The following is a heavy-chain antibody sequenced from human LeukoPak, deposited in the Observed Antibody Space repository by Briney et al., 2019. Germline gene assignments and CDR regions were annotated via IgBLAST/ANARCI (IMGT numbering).Heavy chain of an antibody. CDR1: GYTFTGYY. CDR3: ARVAIFGVEVKGGGDY. Sequence: ASVKVFCKASGYTFTGYYMHWVRQAPGQGLEWMGWINPNSGGTNYAQKFQGRVTMTRDTSISTAYMELSRLRSDDTAVYYCARVAIFGVEVKGGGDYWGQGTLVTVSS. CDR2: INPNSGGT. D-gene: IGHD3-3*01. V-gene: IGHV1-2*02. J-gene: IGHJ4*02.